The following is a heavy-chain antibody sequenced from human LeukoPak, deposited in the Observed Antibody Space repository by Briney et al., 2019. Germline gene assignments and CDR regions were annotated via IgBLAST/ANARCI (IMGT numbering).Heavy chain of an antibody. J-gene: IGHJ5*02. D-gene: IGHD1-26*01. CDR1: GFTFSDYS. Sequence: GGSLRLSCAASGFTFSDYSMNWVRQAPGQGLEWVSSISSRSTYAYYADSVRGRFTISRDSAKNSLFLQMDSLRVEDTAVYYCARAHIQDYTIVGLVDHWGQGTLVTVSS. CDR2: ISSRSTYA. V-gene: IGHV3-21*01. CDR3: ARAHIQDYTIVGLVDH.